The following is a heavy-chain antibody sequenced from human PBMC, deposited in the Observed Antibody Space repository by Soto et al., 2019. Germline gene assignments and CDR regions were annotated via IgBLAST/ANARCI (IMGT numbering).Heavy chain of an antibody. CDR1: GYSFTDYG. D-gene: IGHD3-22*01. V-gene: IGHV1-18*01. CDR2: ISASSGST. CDR3: AREYYFVSSAASDC. J-gene: IGHJ4*02. Sequence: QVQLVQSGAEVKEPGASVKVSCKASGYSFTDYGITWVRQAPGQGLEWMGWISASSGSTNYAQTLQGRVTMTTDTSASTAYLEVRSLRSDDTAVYYCAREYYFVSSAASDCWGQGTPVTVSS.